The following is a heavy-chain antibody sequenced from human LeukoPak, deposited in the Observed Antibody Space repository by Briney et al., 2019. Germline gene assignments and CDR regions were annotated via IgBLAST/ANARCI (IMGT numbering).Heavy chain of an antibody. V-gene: IGHV1-2*02. J-gene: IGHJ4*02. CDR3: VRIYRGPDY. CDR1: GYTFIHNY. D-gene: IGHD3-10*01. CDR2: INPNSGDT. Sequence: ASVKVSCKASGYTFIHNYIHWVRQAPGQGLEWMGWINPNSGDTNYVQRFQGRVTMTRDTSISTAYVELTRLRSDDTAVYYCVRIYRGPDYWGQGTLVTVSS.